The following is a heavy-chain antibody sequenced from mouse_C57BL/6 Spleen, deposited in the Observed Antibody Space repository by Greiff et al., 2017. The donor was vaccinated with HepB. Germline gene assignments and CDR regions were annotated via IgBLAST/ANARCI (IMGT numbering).Heavy chain of an antibody. V-gene: IGHV1-53*01. CDR2: INPSNGGT. Sequence: QVQLQQSGTELVKPGASVKLSCKASGYTFTSYWMHWVKQRPGQGLEWIGNINPSNGGTNYNEKFKSKATLTVDKSSSTAYMQLSSLTSEDSAVYYCARWGLLFDYAMDYWGQGTSVTVSS. J-gene: IGHJ4*01. D-gene: IGHD2-3*01. CDR3: ARWGLLFDYAMDY. CDR1: GYTFTSYW.